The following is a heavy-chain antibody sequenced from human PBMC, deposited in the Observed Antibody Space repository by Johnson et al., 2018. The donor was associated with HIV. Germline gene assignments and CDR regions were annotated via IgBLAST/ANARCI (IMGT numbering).Heavy chain of an antibody. D-gene: IGHD2-21*01. Sequence: VQLVESGGGLVKPGGSLRLSCAASGFTFSDVWMTWVRQAPGRGLEWVGRIKNKANSYTTEYAASVKGRFTISRDDSKNSLYLQMNSLKTEDTAVYYCALSYSLDAFDIWGQGTMVTVSS. CDR2: IKNKANSYTT. CDR1: GFTFSDVW. J-gene: IGHJ3*02. V-gene: IGHV3-72*01. CDR3: ALSYSLDAFDI.